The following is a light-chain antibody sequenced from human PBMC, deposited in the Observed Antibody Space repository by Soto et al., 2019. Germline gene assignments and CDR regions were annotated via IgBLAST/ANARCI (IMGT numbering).Light chain of an antibody. CDR1: SSDVGGYNC. CDR3: SSEAGSGFFWV. Sequence: QSALTQPRSVSGSPGQSVTISCIGTSSDVGGYNCVSWFQKYPGEAPKLIIYDVNKRPSGVPDRFSGSKSGNTASLTISGLRADGGANYYCSSEAGSGFFWVFGEGPQLPAL. J-gene: IGLJ3*02. V-gene: IGLV2-11*01. CDR2: DVN.